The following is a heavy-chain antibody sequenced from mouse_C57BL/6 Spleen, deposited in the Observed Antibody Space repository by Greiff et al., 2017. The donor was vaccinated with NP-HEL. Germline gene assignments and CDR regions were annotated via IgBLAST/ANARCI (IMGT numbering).Heavy chain of an antibody. CDR1: GYTFTDYY. D-gene: IGHD1-1*01. CDR2: INPNNGGT. Sequence: EVQLQQSGPELVKPGASVKISCKASGYTFTDYYMNWVKQSHGKSLEWIGDINPNNGGTSYNQKFKGKATLTVDKSTSTAYMELRILTSDDSAVYYCARGGYYGAMDYWGQGTSVTVSS. J-gene: IGHJ4*01. V-gene: IGHV1-26*01. CDR3: ARGGYYGAMDY.